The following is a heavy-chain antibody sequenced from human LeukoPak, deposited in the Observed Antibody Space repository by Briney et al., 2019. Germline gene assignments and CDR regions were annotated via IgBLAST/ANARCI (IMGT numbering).Heavy chain of an antibody. D-gene: IGHD6-19*01. V-gene: IGHV4-59*01. CDR1: GGSISNFY. Sequence: SETLSLTCTVSGGSISNFYWSWIRQPPGKGLEWIAYIYYSGSTNYDPSLKSRVTISVDTSKNQFSLKLSSVTAADTAVYYCARGGWYPESFQHWGQGALVTVSS. CDR2: IYYSGST. J-gene: IGHJ1*01. CDR3: ARGGWYPESFQH.